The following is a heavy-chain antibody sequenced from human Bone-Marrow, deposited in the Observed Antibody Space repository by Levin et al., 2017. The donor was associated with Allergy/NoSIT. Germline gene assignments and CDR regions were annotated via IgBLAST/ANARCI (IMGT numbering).Heavy chain of an antibody. CDR1: GFTFSDYY. CDR3: ARAYMRSGWWAPDYGMDV. CDR2: ISSSGSTI. V-gene: IGHV3-11*01. J-gene: IGHJ6*02. D-gene: IGHD6-19*01. Sequence: GGSLRLSCAASGFTFSDYYMSWIRQAPGKGLEWVSYISSSGSTIYYADSVKGRFTISRDNAKNSLYLQMNSLRAEDTAVYYCARAYMRSGWWAPDYGMDVWGQGTTVTVSS.